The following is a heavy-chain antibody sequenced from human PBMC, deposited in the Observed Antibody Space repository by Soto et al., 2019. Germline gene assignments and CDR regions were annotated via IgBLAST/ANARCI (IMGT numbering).Heavy chain of an antibody. D-gene: IGHD3-10*01. CDR2: ISYDGTNR. CDR3: AKDKGGMVHDD. Sequence: GGSLRLSCAAYAMHWVRQAPGKGLEWVAVISYDGTNRYYADSVQGRFTISRDNSKNTLYLQMNSLRTEDTAVYYCAKDKGGMVHDDWGQGTLVTVSS. V-gene: IGHV3-30*18. CDR1: A. J-gene: IGHJ4*02.